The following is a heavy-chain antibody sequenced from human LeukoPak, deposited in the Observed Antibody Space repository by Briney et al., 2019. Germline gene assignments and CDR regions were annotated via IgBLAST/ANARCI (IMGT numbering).Heavy chain of an antibody. CDR3: ARHHYDYVWGSYGRSPFDY. V-gene: IGHV4-39*01. J-gene: IGHJ4*02. CDR1: GGSISSSSYY. CDR2: IYYSGST. Sequence: PSETLSLTCTVSGGSISSSSYYWGWIRQPPGKGLEWIGSIYYSGSTYYNPSLKSRVTISVDTSKNQFSLKLSSVTAADTAVYYCARHHYDYVWGSYGRSPFDYWGQGTLVTVSS. D-gene: IGHD3-16*01.